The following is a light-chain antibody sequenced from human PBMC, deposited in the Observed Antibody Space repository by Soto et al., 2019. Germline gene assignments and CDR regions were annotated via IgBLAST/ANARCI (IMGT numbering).Light chain of an antibody. V-gene: IGLV4-69*01. CDR1: SGHRTYA. J-gene: IGLJ2*01. CDR2: INSDGSH. CDR3: QTWGPGIVV. Sequence: QPVLTQSPSVSASLGASVTLTCTLSSGHRTYAIAWHQVQSGKGPRFLMTINSDGSHNRGDGVPARFSGASFGAERFLIISSLQSDDETDYYCQTWGPGIVVFGGGTKLTVL.